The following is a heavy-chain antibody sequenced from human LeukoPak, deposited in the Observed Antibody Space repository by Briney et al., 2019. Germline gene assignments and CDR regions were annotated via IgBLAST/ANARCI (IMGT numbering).Heavy chain of an antibody. V-gene: IGHV4-30-2*01. CDR3: ARALGRIVGATSV. J-gene: IGHJ4*02. CDR1: GGSISSGGYY. Sequence: SETLSLTCTVSGGSISSGGYYWSWIRQPPGKGLEWIGYIYHSGSTYYNPSLKSRVTISVDRSKNQFSLKLSSVTAADTAVYYCARALGRIVGATSVWGQGTLVTVSS. D-gene: IGHD1-26*01. CDR2: IYHSGST.